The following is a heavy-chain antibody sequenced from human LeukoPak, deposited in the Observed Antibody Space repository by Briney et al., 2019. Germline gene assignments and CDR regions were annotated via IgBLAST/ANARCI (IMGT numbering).Heavy chain of an antibody. D-gene: IGHD3-10*01. CDR2: IYYSGST. V-gene: IGHV4-59*08. CDR3: ARHRSSYDFQH. J-gene: IGHJ1*01. Sequence: PSETLSLTCTVSGGSIRSYYWSWIRQPPGKGLAWIGNIYYSGSTNYNPSLKSRVTISVDTTKIQFSVMLSSVTAAGTAVYYCARHRSSYDFQHWGQGTLVTVSS. CDR1: GGSIRSYY.